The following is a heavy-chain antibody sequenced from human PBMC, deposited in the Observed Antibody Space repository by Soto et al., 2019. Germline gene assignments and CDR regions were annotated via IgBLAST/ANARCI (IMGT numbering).Heavy chain of an antibody. CDR2: INHSGST. D-gene: IGHD3-10*01. J-gene: IGHJ4*02. CDR3: VREPYGSGSYYKFDY. CDR1: GGSFSGYY. Sequence: SETLSLTCAVYGGSFSGYYWSWIRQPPGRGLEWIGEINHSGSTNYNPSLKSRVTISVDTSKNQFSLKLSSVTAADTAVYYCVREPYGSGSYYKFDYWGQGTLVTVSS. V-gene: IGHV4-34*01.